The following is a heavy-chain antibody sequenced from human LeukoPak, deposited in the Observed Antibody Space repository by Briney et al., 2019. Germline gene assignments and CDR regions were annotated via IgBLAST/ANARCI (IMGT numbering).Heavy chain of an antibody. CDR2: IIPILGIA. CDR1: GGTFSSYA. V-gene: IGHV1-69*04. CDR3: AASYCGGDCYSGGFDY. Sequence: SVKVSCKASGGTFSSYAISWVRQAPGQGLEWMGRIIPILGIANYAQKFQGRVTITADKSTSTAYMELSSLRSENTAVYYCAASYCGGDCYSGGFDYWGQGTLVTVSS. J-gene: IGHJ4*02. D-gene: IGHD2-21*02.